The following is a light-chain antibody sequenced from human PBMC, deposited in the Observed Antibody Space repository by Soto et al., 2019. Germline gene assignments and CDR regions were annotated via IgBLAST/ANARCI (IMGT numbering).Light chain of an antibody. CDR2: WAS. Sequence: DIVMTQSPDSLGVSLGERATISCQSSQSVLNSSNNKNYLAWYQQKPGQPPKLLIYWASTRESGVPDRFSGSGSGTDFTLTISSLQAEDVAVYYCQQYYNTPLTFGGGTKVEIK. CDR3: QQYYNTPLT. J-gene: IGKJ4*01. CDR1: QSVLNSSNNKNY. V-gene: IGKV4-1*01.